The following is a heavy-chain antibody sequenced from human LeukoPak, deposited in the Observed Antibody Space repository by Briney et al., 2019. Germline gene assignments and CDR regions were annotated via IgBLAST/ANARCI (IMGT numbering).Heavy chain of an antibody. CDR3: AYHTSPSY. CDR1: GGSISSGSYS. Sequence: SETLSLTCTVSGGSISSGSYSWGWIRQPPGKGLEWIGRIYYSGSTYYNPSLKSRVTISVDTSKNQFSLKVRSVTAADTAVYYCAYHTSPSYWGQGTLVTVSS. J-gene: IGHJ4*02. D-gene: IGHD1-26*01. V-gene: IGHV4-39*01. CDR2: IYYSGST.